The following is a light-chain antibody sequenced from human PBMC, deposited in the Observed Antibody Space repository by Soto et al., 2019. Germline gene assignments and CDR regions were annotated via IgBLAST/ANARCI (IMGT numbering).Light chain of an antibody. Sequence: QSVLTQPASVSGSPGQSITISCTGTSSDVGGYNFVTWYQQHPGKAPKLIIYSVSDRPSGVSYRFSGSKSGNTASLTISGLQADDEADYYCISYTVSRSYVFGTGTKVTVL. J-gene: IGLJ1*01. CDR1: SSDVGGYNF. V-gene: IGLV2-14*01. CDR3: ISYTVSRSYV. CDR2: SVS.